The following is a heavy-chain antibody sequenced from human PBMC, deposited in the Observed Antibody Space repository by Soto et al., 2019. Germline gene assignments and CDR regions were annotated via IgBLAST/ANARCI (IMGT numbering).Heavy chain of an antibody. V-gene: IGHV1-18*01. CDR3: ARGSYCISTSCYQDNWFDP. CDR1: GYTFSDYG. J-gene: IGHJ5*02. D-gene: IGHD2-2*01. CDR2: INTYNGNT. Sequence: GASVKVSCKASGYTFSDYGVSWVRQAPGQGLEWMGWINTYNGNTKYAQKFQGRVTMTTDTSTSTAYMELRSLRSDDTAVYYCARGSYCISTSCYQDNWFDPWGQGTLVTVSS.